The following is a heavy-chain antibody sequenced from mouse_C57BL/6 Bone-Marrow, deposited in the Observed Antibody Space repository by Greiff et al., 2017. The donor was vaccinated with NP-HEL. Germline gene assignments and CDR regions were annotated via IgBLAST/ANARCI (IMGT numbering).Heavy chain of an antibody. CDR2: IHPNSGST. CDR1: GYSFTSYW. CDR3: AREGGFTTIVATRYFNV. J-gene: IGHJ1*03. V-gene: IGHV1-64*01. D-gene: IGHD1-1*01. Sequence: QVQLQQPGAELVKPGASVKLSCKASGYSFTSYWMYWVKQRPGQGLEWIGMIHPNSGSTNYNEKFKSKATLTVDKSSSTAYMQLSSLTSEDSAVFYCAREGGFTTIVATRYFNVWCTGTTATVSS.